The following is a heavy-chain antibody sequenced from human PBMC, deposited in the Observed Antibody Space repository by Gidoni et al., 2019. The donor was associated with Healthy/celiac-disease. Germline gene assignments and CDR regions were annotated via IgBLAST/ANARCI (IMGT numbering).Heavy chain of an antibody. J-gene: IGHJ4*02. CDR2: IYWDDVQ. V-gene: IGHV2-5*02. CDR1: GFSLSTRGVG. Sequence: QITLKESGPTLVKPTQTLTLHCTFSGFSLSTRGVGVGWIRQPPGKALEWLALIYWDDVQRYSPSLKSRLTITKDTSKNQVVLTMTNMDPVDTATYYCAQTEFYYDSSGYYFGPFDYWGQGTLVTVSS. CDR3: AQTEFYYDSSGYYFGPFDY. D-gene: IGHD3-22*01.